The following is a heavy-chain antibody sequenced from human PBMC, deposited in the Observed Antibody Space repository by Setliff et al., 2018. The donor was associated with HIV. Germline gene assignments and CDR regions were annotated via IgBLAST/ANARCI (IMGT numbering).Heavy chain of an antibody. CDR1: GGTFNIFS. V-gene: IGHV1-69*13. J-gene: IGHJ4*02. CDR3: AREGPKTYYFDY. CDR2: IIPVFGPP. Sequence: GASVKVSCKTTGGTFNIFSITWVRQAPGQGLEWMGGIIPVFGPPNYAKKFQFRLTITAYESTNTVDMELSSLRSEDTAVYYCAREGPKTYYFDYWGQGTLVTVSS.